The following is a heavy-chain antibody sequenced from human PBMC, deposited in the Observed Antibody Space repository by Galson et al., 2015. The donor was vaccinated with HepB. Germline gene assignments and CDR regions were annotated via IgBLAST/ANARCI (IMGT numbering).Heavy chain of an antibody. CDR3: AADPVYYDSSGYYGY. J-gene: IGHJ4*02. V-gene: IGHV1-58*02. CDR2: IVVGSGNT. D-gene: IGHD3-22*01. Sequence: SVKVSCKASGFTFTSSAMQWVRQARGQRLEWIGWIVVGSGNTNYAQKFQERVTITRDMSTSTAYMELSSLRSEDTAVYYCAADPVYYDSSGYYGYWGQGTLVTVSS. CDR1: GFTFTSSA.